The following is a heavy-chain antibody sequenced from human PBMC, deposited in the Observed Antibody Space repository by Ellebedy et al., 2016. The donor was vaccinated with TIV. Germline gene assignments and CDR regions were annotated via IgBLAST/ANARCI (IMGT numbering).Heavy chain of an antibody. V-gene: IGHV3-48*04. Sequence: GGSLRLSXAASGFTFSDYSMNWVRQAPGKGLEWVSYISSSSGNIYYTDSVQGRFTISRDNAKNSLYLQMNSLRVEDTAVYFCVRGPGPYTHAPRVDYWGQGTLVTVSS. CDR3: VRGPGPYTHAPRVDY. D-gene: IGHD1-1*01. CDR1: GFTFSDYS. J-gene: IGHJ4*02. CDR2: ISSSSGNI.